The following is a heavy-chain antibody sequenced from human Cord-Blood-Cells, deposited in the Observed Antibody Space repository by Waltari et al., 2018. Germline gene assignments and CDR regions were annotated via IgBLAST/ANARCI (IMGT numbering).Heavy chain of an antibody. V-gene: IGHV1-24*01. Sequence: QVQLVQSGAEVKKPGASVKVSCKVSGYTLTAISMHWVRQAPGKGLGGMGGFDPEDGETIYAQKFQGRVTMTEDTSTDTAYMELSSLRSEDTAVYYCATRSGSSSERGDYWGQGTLVTVSS. CDR3: ATRSGSSSERGDY. CDR2: FDPEDGET. CDR1: GYTLTAIS. J-gene: IGHJ4*02. D-gene: IGHD6-6*01.